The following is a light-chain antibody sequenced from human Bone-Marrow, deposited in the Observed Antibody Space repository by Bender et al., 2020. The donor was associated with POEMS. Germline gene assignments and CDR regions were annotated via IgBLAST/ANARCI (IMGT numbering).Light chain of an antibody. J-gene: IGLJ3*02. V-gene: IGLV2-23*01. CDR2: EGS. CDR1: SSDVAGYNY. CDR3: CSYADGSPPYWV. Sequence: QSALTQPASVSGSPGQSITISCIGTSSDVAGYNYVSWYQQHPGRAPTLIIYEGSERPSGVSIRFSGSRSGNTASLTISGLQAEDEADYYCCSYADGSPPYWVFGGGTTLTVL.